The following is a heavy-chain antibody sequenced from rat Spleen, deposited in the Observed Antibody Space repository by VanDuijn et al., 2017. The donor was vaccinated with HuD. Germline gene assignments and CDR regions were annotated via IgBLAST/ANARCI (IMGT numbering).Heavy chain of an antibody. CDR2: ITNTGGSI. J-gene: IGHJ1*01. CDR3: TRVGGRCYFDF. CDR1: GFTFNNYW. V-gene: IGHV5-31*01. Sequence: EVQLVESGGGLVQPGRSLKLSCVASGFTFNNYWMSWIRQAPGKGPEWVASITNTGGSIYNPDSVKGRFTISRDNAQNTLYLQMNSLRSVDTATYDCTRVGGRCYFDFWGPGTMVTVFS.